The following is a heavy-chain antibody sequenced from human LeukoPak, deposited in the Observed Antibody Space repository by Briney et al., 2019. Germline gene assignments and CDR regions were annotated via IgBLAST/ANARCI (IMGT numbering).Heavy chain of an antibody. CDR1: GFTFSSYW. J-gene: IGHJ4*02. V-gene: IGHV3-7*01. D-gene: IGHD3-22*01. CDR3: ARDYYYDSSGYYYEGNGVNY. CDR2: IKQDGSEK. Sequence: GGSLRLSCAASGFTFSSYWMSWVRQAPGKGLEWVANIKQDGSEKYYVDSVKGRFTISRDNAKNSLYLQMNSLRAEDTAVYYCARDYYYDSSGYYYEGNGVNYWGQGTLVTVSS.